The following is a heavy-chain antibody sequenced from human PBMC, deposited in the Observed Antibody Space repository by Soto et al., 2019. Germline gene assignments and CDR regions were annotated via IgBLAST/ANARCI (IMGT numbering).Heavy chain of an antibody. Sequence: PSETLSLTCAVSGGTISSGGYSWSWIRQPPGKGLEWIGYIYHSGSTYYNPSLKSRVTISVDRSRNQFSLKLSSVTAADTAVYYCARVPDRWGQGTLVTVSS. CDR2: IYHSGST. J-gene: IGHJ5*02. V-gene: IGHV4-30-2*01. CDR1: GGTISSGGYS. D-gene: IGHD2-2*01. CDR3: ARVPDR.